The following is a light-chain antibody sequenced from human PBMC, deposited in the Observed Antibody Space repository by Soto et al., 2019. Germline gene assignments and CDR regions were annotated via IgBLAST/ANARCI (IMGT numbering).Light chain of an antibody. CDR2: AAS. CDR1: QSISSY. V-gene: IGKV1-39*01. CDR3: QQSYSPGWT. Sequence: DIQMTQSPSSLSASVGDRVTITCRASQSISSYLNWYQQKPGKAPRVLIFAASSLQSGVPTRFSGSGSGTDFTLTISSLQPEDVATYFCQQSYSPGWTFGQGTKVDIK. J-gene: IGKJ1*01.